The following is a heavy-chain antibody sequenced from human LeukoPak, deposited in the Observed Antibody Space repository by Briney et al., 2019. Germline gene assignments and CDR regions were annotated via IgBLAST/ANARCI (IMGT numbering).Heavy chain of an antibody. J-gene: IGHJ5*02. V-gene: IGHV3-53*01. CDR2: IYSGGST. CDR3: ASSSDCSSTSCHEFDP. Sequence: GGSLRLSCAASGFTVSSNYMSWVRQAPGKGLEWVSVIYSGGSTYYADSVKGRFTISRDNSKNTLYLQMNSLRAEDTAVYYCASSSDCSSTSCHEFDPWGQGTLVTVSS. CDR1: GFTVSSNY. D-gene: IGHD2-2*01.